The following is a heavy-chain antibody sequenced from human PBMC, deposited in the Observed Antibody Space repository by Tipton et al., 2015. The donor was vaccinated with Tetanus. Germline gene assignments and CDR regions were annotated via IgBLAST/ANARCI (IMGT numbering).Heavy chain of an antibody. CDR2: IHYSGST. CDR3: AREGAPRAFDI. V-gene: IGHV4-31*03. Sequence: TLSLTCSVSGDSISSCCHYWGWIRQHPGKGLEWIGNIHYSGSTFYNPSLKSRVTISVDTSKNQFSLKLNSVTAADTAVYYCAREGAPRAFDIWGQGTMVTVSS. CDR1: GDSISSCCHY. J-gene: IGHJ3*02.